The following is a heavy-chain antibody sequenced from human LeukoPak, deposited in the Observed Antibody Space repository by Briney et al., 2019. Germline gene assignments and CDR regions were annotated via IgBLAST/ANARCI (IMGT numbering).Heavy chain of an antibody. CDR1: GFSLTTTGVG. J-gene: IGHJ6*03. CDR3: ARDYYDSSGNYYSYMDV. V-gene: IGHV2-5*02. CDR2: IYWDGGE. Sequence: SGPTLVKPTQTLTLTCTFSGFSLTTTGVGVGWIRQPPGKALEWLALIYWDGGERYSPSLKSRLSIAKDTSKNQVVLTMTNMDPVDTGTYYCARDYYDSSGNYYSYMDVWGKGTTVTVS. D-gene: IGHD3-22*01.